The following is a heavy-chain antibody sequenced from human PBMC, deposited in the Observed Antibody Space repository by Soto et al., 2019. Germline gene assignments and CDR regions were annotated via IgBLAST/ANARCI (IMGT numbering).Heavy chain of an antibody. J-gene: IGHJ3*02. CDR2: IYYSGST. V-gene: IGHV4-31*03. Sequence: QVQLQESGPGLVKPSQTLSLICTVSGGSISSGGYYWSWIRQHPGKGLEWIGYIYYSGSTYYNPSLKSRVTISVDTSKNQFSLTLSSVTAAVTAVYYFARGGYCSGGSGYSQSFFDIWGQGTMVTVSS. CDR1: GGSISSGGYY. D-gene: IGHD2-15*01. CDR3: ARGGYCSGGSGYSQSFFDI.